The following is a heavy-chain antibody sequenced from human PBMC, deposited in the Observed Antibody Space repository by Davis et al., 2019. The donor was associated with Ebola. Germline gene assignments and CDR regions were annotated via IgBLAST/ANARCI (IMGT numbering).Heavy chain of an antibody. V-gene: IGHV3-30*02. CDR1: GFTFSSYG. Sequence: PGGSLRLSCAASGFTFSSYGMHWVRQAPGKGLEWVAVIWYDGSNKYYADSVKGRFTISRDNSKNTLYLQMNSLRPEDTAVYFCAKPGPTSTGIFYLDYFDYWAQGAQVTVSS. J-gene: IGHJ4*02. D-gene: IGHD3-9*01. CDR2: IWYDGSNK. CDR3: AKPGPTSTGIFYLDYFDY.